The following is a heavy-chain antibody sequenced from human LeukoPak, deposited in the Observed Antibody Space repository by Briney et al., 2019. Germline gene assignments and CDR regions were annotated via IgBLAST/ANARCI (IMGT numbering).Heavy chain of an antibody. V-gene: IGHV3-15*01. CDR1: GFTFSSYS. J-gene: IGHJ4*02. Sequence: GGSLRLSCAASGFTFSSYSMNWVRQAPGKGLEWVGRIKSKTDGGTTDYAAPVKGRFTISRDDSKNTLYLQMNSLKTEDTAVYYCTAPLVVRALDYWGQGTLVTVSS. CDR3: TAPLVVRALDY. CDR2: IKSKTDGGTT. D-gene: IGHD3-10*01.